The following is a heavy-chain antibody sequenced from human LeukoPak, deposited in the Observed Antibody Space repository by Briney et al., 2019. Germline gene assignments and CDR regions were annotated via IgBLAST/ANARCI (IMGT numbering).Heavy chain of an antibody. D-gene: IGHD3-22*01. J-gene: IGHJ4*02. CDR2: INPRGGST. CDR1: GYTFISYY. CDR3: ARDTANYYYDSSGYYFDY. Sequence: GASVKVSCKASGYTFISYYMHWARQAPGQGLEWMGIINPRGGSTSYAQKFQGRVTMTRDTSTSTVYMELSSLRSEDTAVYYCARDTANYYYDSSGYYFDYWGQGTLVTVSS. V-gene: IGHV1-46*01.